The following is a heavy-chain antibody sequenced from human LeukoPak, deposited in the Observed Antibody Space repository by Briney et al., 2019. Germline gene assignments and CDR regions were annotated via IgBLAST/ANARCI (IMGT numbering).Heavy chain of an antibody. V-gene: IGHV4-39*01. CDR3: ARQRADYYYYYVDV. Sequence: KPSETLSLTCTVSGGSINSANYYLGWLRQPPGKGLEWIGSIYYSETTYDNPSLKSRVAISIETSKNQFSLKLSSVTASDTAVYYCARQRADYYYYYVDVWGKGTTVAVS. J-gene: IGHJ6*03. CDR2: IYYSETT. CDR1: GGSINSANYY.